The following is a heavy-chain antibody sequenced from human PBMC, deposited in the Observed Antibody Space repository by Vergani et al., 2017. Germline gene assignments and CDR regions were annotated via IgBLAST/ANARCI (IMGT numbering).Heavy chain of an antibody. CDR2: ISYDGSNK. D-gene: IGHD5-12*01. CDR3: ARDGKVEATYYYYYMDV. CDR1: GFTFSSYA. V-gene: IGHV3-30-3*01. J-gene: IGHJ6*03. Sequence: QVQLVESGGGVVQPGRSLRLSCAASGFTFSSYAMHWVRQAPGKGLEWVAVISYDGSNKYYADSVKSRFTISRDNSKNTLYLQMNSLRAEDTAVYYCARDGKVEATYYYYYMDVWGKGTTVTVSS.